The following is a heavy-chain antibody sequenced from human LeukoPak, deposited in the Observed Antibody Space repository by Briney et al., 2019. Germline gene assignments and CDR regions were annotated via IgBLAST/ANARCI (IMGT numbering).Heavy chain of an antibody. CDR1: GFTVSSNS. CDR2: IYSDNT. Sequence: GGSLRLSCTVSGFTVSSNSMSWVRQAPGKGLEWVSFIYSDNTHYSDSVKGRFTISRDNSKNTLYLQMNSLRAEDTAVYYCAKAQLLWLGESWYYFDYWGQGTLVTASS. V-gene: IGHV3-53*01. D-gene: IGHD3-10*01. CDR3: AKAQLLWLGESWYYFDY. J-gene: IGHJ4*02.